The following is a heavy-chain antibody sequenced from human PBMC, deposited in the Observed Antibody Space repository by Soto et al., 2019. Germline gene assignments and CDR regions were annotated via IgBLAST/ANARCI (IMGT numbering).Heavy chain of an antibody. Sequence: SVKVSCKASGGTFSSYAISWVRQAPGQGLEWMGGIIPIFGTANYAQKFQGRVTITADESTSTAYMELSSLRSEDTAVYYCARFGYSAVAGYPPGGWFDPWRQGTLVTVSS. J-gene: IGHJ5*02. CDR2: IIPIFGTA. V-gene: IGHV1-69*13. CDR1: GGTFSSYA. CDR3: ARFGYSAVAGYPPGGWFDP. D-gene: IGHD6-19*01.